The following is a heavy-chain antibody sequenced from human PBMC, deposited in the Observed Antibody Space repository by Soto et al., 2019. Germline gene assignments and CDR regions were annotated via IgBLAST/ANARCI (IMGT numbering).Heavy chain of an antibody. Sequence: EVQLLESGGGLVQPGGSLRLSCAASGFTFSSYAMSWVRQAPGKGLEWVSTISGSCGSTYYADSVKGRFTISRDNSKNTMFLQMNSLRAEDTAVYYCANRYYFDLWGQGTLVTVSS. J-gene: IGHJ4*02. V-gene: IGHV3-23*01. CDR3: ANRYYFDL. CDR2: ISGSCGST. CDR1: GFTFSSYA.